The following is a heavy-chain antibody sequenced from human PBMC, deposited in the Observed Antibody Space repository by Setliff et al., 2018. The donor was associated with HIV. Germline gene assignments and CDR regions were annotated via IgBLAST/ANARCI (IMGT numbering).Heavy chain of an antibody. J-gene: IGHJ5*02. CDR3: ARGGTSSNWFDP. CDR2: IHLSGTT. Sequence: SETLSLTCAVYGGSFSGYYWGWIRQPPGKGLEWIGTIHLSGTTYFNPSLKSRVTISLDTSKNQFSLKLTSLTAADTAVYYCARGGTSSNWFDPWGQGTLVTVSS. V-gene: IGHV4-34*01. CDR1: GGSFSGYY. D-gene: IGHD2-2*01.